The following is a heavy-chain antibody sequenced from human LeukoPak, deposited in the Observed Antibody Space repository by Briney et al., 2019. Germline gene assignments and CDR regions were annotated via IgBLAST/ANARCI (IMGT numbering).Heavy chain of an antibody. CDR3: ARVVSSGWYLRDWFDP. Sequence: GGSLRLSCAASGFTFSNAWMSWVRQAPGKGLEWVGRIKSKTDGGTTDYAAPVKGRFTISRDDSKNTLYLQMNSLRAEDTAVYYCARVVSSGWYLRDWFDPWGQGTLVTVSS. J-gene: IGHJ5*02. V-gene: IGHV3-15*01. D-gene: IGHD6-19*01. CDR2: IKSKTDGGTT. CDR1: GFTFSNAW.